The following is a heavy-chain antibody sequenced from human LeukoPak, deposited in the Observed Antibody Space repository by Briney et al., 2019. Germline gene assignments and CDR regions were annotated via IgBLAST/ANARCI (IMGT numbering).Heavy chain of an antibody. CDR1: GYSFTSYW. CDR3: ARQMWGDDYGDYGEIDY. CDR2: IYPGDSDT. J-gene: IGHJ4*02. V-gene: IGHV5-51*01. D-gene: IGHD4-17*01. Sequence: GESLKISCKGSGYSFTSYWIGWVRQMPGKGLEWMGIIYPGDSDTRYSPSFQGQVTISADKSISTAYLLWSSLKASDTAMYYCARQMWGDDYGDYGEIDYWGQGTLVTVSS.